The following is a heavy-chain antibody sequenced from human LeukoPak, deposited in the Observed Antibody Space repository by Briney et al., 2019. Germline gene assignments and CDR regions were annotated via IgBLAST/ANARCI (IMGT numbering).Heavy chain of an antibody. J-gene: IGHJ3*02. Sequence: GGTLRLSCAASGSTFSSHGMNWVRQAPGKGLEWVSGINWNGGSTGYADSVKGRFTISRDNAKNSLYLQMNSLRAEDTALYYCAREQSSYYYDSSGYGAFDIWGQGTMVTVSS. CDR2: INWNGGST. CDR1: GSTFSSHG. V-gene: IGHV3-20*04. CDR3: AREQSSYYYDSSGYGAFDI. D-gene: IGHD3-22*01.